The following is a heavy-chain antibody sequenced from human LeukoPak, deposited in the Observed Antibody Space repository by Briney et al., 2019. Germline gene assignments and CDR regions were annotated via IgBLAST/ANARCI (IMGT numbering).Heavy chain of an antibody. CDR3: ARVTYYYDNWDYYYYMDV. CDR1: GGSISSGSYY. J-gene: IGHJ6*03. Sequence: PSETLSLTCTVSGGSISSGSYYWSWIRQPAGKGLEWIGRIYTSGSTNYNPSLKSRVTISVDTSKNQFSLKLSSVTAADTAVYYCARVTYYYDNWDYYYYMDVWGKGTTVTISS. CDR2: IYTSGST. D-gene: IGHD3-22*01. V-gene: IGHV4-61*02.